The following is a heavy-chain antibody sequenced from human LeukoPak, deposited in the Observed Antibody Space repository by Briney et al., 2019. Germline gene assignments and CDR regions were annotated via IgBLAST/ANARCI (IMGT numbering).Heavy chain of an antibody. CDR3: ARDRGYCSTTSCYRIFDY. CDR2: INPNIGGT. Sequence: GASVKVSCKASGYTFTDYYIHWVRQAPGQGLEWLGWINPNIGGTNYAQNFQGRVTMTRDTSISTAYMELIRLRSDDTAVYYCARDRGYCSTTSCYRIFDYWGQGTLVTVSS. CDR1: GYTFTDYY. J-gene: IGHJ4*02. V-gene: IGHV1-2*02. D-gene: IGHD2-2*02.